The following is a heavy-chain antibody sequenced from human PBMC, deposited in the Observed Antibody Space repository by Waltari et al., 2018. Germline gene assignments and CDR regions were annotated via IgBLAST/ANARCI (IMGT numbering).Heavy chain of an antibody. Sequence: EVQLVESGGGLVRPGGSLRLSCEASGFTFSSYSMNWVRQPPGKGLEWVSSSSSSSSYIYYADSVKGRFTIARDNAKNSLYLQMNSLRAEDTAVYYCARDLNYYDSSGYPYYFDYWGQGTLVTVSS. CDR2: SSSSSSYI. CDR1: GFTFSSYS. V-gene: IGHV3-21*01. J-gene: IGHJ4*02. D-gene: IGHD3-22*01. CDR3: ARDLNYYDSSGYPYYFDY.